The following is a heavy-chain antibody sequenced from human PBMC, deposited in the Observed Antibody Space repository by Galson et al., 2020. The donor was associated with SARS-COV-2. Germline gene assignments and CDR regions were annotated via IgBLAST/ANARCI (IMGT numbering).Heavy chain of an antibody. CDR3: AKDSTRGSEITIFGVFNPHYYMDV. J-gene: IGHJ6*03. Sequence: GGSLRLSCAASGFTFSSYAMSWVRQAPGKGLEWVSAISGSGGSTYYADSVKGRFTISRDNSKNTLYLQMNSLRAEDTAVYYCAKDSTRGSEITIFGVFNPHYYMDVWGKGTTVTVSS. V-gene: IGHV3-23*01. CDR1: GFTFSSYA. D-gene: IGHD3-3*01. CDR2: ISGSGGST.